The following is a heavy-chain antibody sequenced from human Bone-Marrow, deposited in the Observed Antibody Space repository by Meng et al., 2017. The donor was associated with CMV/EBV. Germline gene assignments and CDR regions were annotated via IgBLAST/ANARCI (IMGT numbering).Heavy chain of an antibody. D-gene: IGHD3-3*01. CDR2: IKQDGSEK. V-gene: IGHV3-7*01. J-gene: IGHJ4*02. CDR1: GFTFSSYE. Sequence: GESLKISCAASGFTFSSYEMNWVRQAPGKGLEWVANIKQDGSEKYFVDSVKGRFTASRDNARNSLYLQMNSLRDEDTAVYYCARIHYDSWSGYYRDYWVQGALVTVSS. CDR3: ARIHYDSWSGYYRDY.